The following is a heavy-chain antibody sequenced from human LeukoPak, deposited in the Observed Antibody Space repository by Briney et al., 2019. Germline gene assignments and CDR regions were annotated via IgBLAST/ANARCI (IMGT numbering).Heavy chain of an antibody. J-gene: IGHJ4*02. CDR2: IGSSSVFI. Sequence: GGSLRLSCAASGFTFSTYSMNWMRQAPGKGLERVSSIGSSSVFISYADSVKGRFTISRDNARNSLFLQMDSLRAEDTAVYFCARDPRGDTLTTRYFDYWGQGILVTVSS. V-gene: IGHV3-21*01. D-gene: IGHD3-10*01. CDR1: GFTFSTYS. CDR3: ARDPRGDTLTTRYFDY.